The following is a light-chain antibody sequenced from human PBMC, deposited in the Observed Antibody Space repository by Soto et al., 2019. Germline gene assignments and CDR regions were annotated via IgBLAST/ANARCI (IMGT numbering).Light chain of an antibody. CDR2: GAS. CDR3: LQDSNYPLT. CDR1: QGIRNE. Sequence: AIRMTQSPSSLSASVGDRVSITCRASQGIRNELGWYQQEPGKAPKLLIYGASTLQSGVPSTFSGSGSGSDFTLTISSLQPEDFATYYCLQDSNYPLTFGQGTKLEIK. J-gene: IGKJ2*01. V-gene: IGKV1-6*01.